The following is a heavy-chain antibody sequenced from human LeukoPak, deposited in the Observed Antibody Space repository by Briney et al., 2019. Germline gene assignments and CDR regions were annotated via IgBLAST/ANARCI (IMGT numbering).Heavy chain of an antibody. Sequence: ASVKVSCKASGYTFTSYDINWVRQATGQGLEWMGWMNPNSGNTGYAQKFQGRVTMTRNTSISTAYMELSSLRSEDMAVYYCARGFRIAAARLGYWGQGTLVTVSS. CDR3: ARGFRIAAARLGY. CDR1: GYTFTSYD. J-gene: IGHJ4*02. CDR2: MNPNSGNT. D-gene: IGHD6-13*01. V-gene: IGHV1-8*01.